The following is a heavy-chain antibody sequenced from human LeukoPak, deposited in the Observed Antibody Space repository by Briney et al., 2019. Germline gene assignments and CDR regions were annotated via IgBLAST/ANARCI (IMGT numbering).Heavy chain of an antibody. CDR1: GGSFSGYY. J-gene: IGHJ1*01. Sequence: SETLSLTCAVYGGSFSGYYWSWIRQPPGKGLEWIGEINHSGSTNYNPSLKSRVTISVDTSKNQFSLKLSSVTAADTAVYYCARGSRYCSSTSYPPNGRRYFQHWGQGTLVTVSS. D-gene: IGHD2-2*01. CDR3: ARGSRYCSSTSYPPNGRRYFQH. CDR2: INHSGST. V-gene: IGHV4-34*01.